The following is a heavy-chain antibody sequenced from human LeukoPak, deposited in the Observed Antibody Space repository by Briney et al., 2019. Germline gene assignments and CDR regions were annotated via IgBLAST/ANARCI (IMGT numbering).Heavy chain of an antibody. V-gene: IGHV3-48*01. J-gene: IGHJ4*02. CDR1: GFAFSTYG. Sequence: GGSLRLSCAASGFAFSTYGMNWVRQAPGKGLEWVSYISSSSSTIYYADSVKGRFTISRDNAKNSLYLQMNSLRAEDTAVYYCARDRSYRGWGQGTLVTVSS. CDR2: ISSSSSTI. D-gene: IGHD1-26*01. CDR3: ARDRSYRG.